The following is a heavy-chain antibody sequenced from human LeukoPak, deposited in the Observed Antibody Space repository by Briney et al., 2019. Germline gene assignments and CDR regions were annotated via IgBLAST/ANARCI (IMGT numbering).Heavy chain of an antibody. J-gene: IGHJ6*03. V-gene: IGHV1-69*04. Sequence: SVKVCCKASGGTFSSYAISWVRQAPGQGLEWMGRIIPILGIANYAQKFQGRVTITADKSTSTAYMELSSLRSEDTAVYYCARGLGHYYYYYMDVWGKGTTVTVSS. CDR2: IIPILGIA. D-gene: IGHD7-27*01. CDR1: GGTFSSYA. CDR3: ARGLGHYYYYYMDV.